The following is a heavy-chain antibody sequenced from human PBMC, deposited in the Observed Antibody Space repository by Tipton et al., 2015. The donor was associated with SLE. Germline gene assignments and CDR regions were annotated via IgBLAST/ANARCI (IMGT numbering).Heavy chain of an antibody. CDR3: ARVRSDIVVVVAATYAFDI. CDR2: IYYSGST. CDR1: GGSISSSSYY. V-gene: IGHV4-39*07. J-gene: IGHJ3*02. D-gene: IGHD2-15*01. Sequence: TLSLTCTVSGGSISSSSYYWGWIRQPPGKGLEWIGSIYYSGSTYCNPSLKSRVTISVDTSKNQFSLKLSSVTAADTAVYYCARVRSDIVVVVAATYAFDIWGQGTMVTVSS.